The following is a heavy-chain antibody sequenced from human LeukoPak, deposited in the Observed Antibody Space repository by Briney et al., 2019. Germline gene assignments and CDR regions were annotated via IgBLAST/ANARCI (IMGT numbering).Heavy chain of an antibody. CDR3: ANYCSGGSCYGN. CDR2: ISGSGGST. Sequence: GGSLRLSCAASGFTFSSYAMSWVRQAPGKGLEWVSAISGSGGSTYYADSVKGRFTLSRDNSKNTLYLQMNSLRAEDTAVYYCANYCSGGSCYGNWGQGTLVTVSS. J-gene: IGHJ4*02. V-gene: IGHV3-23*01. CDR1: GFTFSSYA. D-gene: IGHD2-15*01.